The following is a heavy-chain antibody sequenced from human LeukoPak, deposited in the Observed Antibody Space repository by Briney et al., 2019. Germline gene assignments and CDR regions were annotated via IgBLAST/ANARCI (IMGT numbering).Heavy chain of an antibody. D-gene: IGHD2-15*01. V-gene: IGHV3-72*01. Sequence: GGSLRLSCAASGFSFSVYYMAWVRQASGKGLEWVGLSRNKENRYSTEYGASVKGRVTISRDDSKNLMYLEMKSLESEDTAVYYCVGGYDYWGQGTLVTVSS. CDR2: SRNKENRYST. J-gene: IGHJ4*02. CDR1: GFSFSVYY. CDR3: VGGYDY.